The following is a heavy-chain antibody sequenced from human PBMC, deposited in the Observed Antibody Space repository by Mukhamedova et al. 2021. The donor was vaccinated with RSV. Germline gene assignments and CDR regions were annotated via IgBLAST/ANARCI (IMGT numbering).Heavy chain of an antibody. V-gene: IGHV4-59*12. CDR1: YY. CDR2: IYYSGST. D-gene: IGHD3-22*01. Sequence: YYWSWIRQPPGKGLEWIGYIYYSGSTNYNPSLKSRVTISVDTSKNQFSLKLSPVTAADTAVYYCARVHKWLFHDAFDIWGQGTMV. J-gene: IGHJ3*02. CDR3: ARVHKWLFHDAFDI.